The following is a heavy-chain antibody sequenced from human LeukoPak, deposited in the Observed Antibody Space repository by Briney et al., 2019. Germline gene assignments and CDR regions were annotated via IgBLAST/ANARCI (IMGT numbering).Heavy chain of an antibody. Sequence: GASVEVSCKASGYTFTSYYMHWVRQAPGQGLEWMGIINPSGGSTTYAQKFQGRVTMTRDTSTSTVYMELSSLRSEDTAVYYCARARTGDLDYWGQGTLVTVSS. D-gene: IGHD7-27*01. V-gene: IGHV1-46*01. CDR2: INPSGGST. J-gene: IGHJ4*02. CDR3: ARARTGDLDY. CDR1: GYTFTSYY.